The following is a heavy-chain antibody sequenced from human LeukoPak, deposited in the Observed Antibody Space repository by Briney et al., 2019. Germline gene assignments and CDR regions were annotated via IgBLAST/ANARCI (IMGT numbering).Heavy chain of an antibody. CDR3: ARERRDYDYVWGSYRLSVYFDY. D-gene: IGHD3-16*02. CDR2: ICGSGGST. V-gene: IGHV3-23*01. CDR1: GFTFSSYA. Sequence: GGSLRLSCAASGFTFSSYAMSWVRQAPGKGLEWVSAICGSGGSTYYADSVKGRYTISRDNSKNTLYLQMNSLRAEDTAVYYCARERRDYDYVWGSYRLSVYFDYWGQGTLVTVSS. J-gene: IGHJ4*02.